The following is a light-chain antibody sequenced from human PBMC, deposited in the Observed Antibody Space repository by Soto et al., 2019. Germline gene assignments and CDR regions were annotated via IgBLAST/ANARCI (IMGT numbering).Light chain of an antibody. J-gene: IGKJ1*01. CDR2: AAS. CDR3: QKYNSAPWT. Sequence: DIQMTQSPSSLSASVGDRVTITCRASQGISNYLAWYQQKPGKVPKLLIYAASTLQSGVPSRFSGSESGTDFTLTNSSLQPEDVATYYCQKYNSAPWTFGQGTKVEIK. CDR1: QGISNY. V-gene: IGKV1-27*01.